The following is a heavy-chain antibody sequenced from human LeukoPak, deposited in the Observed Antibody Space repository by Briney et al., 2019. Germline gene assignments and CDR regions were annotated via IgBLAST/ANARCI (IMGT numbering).Heavy chain of an antibody. Sequence: PGGSLRPSCAASGFTFSSYWMHWVRQAPGKGLGWVSRINSDGSSTSYADSVKGRFTISRDNAKNTLYLQMNSLRAEDTAVYYCARNSGSYRKIDYWGQGTLVTVSS. CDR2: INSDGSST. CDR3: ARNSGSYRKIDY. V-gene: IGHV3-74*01. J-gene: IGHJ4*02. CDR1: GFTFSSYW. D-gene: IGHD1-26*01.